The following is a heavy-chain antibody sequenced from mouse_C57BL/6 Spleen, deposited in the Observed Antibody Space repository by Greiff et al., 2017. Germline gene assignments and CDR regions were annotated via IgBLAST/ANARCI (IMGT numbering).Heavy chain of an antibody. V-gene: IGHV5-9-1*02. Sequence: EVQLVESGEGLVKPGGPLKLSCAASGFTFSSYAMSWVRQTPEKRLEWVAYISSGGDYIYYADTVKGRFTISRDNARNTLYLQMSSLKSEDTAMYYCTRDNYYGSPYYAMDYWGQGTSVTVSS. CDR1: GFTFSSYA. D-gene: IGHD1-1*01. CDR3: TRDNYYGSPYYAMDY. CDR2: ISSGGDYI. J-gene: IGHJ4*01.